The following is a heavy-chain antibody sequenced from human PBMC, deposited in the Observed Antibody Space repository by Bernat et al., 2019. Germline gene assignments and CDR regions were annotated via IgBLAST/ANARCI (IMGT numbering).Heavy chain of an antibody. Sequence: QLQLQESGPGLVKPSETLSLTCTVSGGSISSSSYYWGWIRQPPGKGLEWIGSIYYSVRTYYNPSLKSRVTVSIDTSKSQFALKLSSVTAADTAVYYCASRCNWGQGILVTVSS. CDR1: GGSISSSSYY. V-gene: IGHV4-39*01. CDR3: ASRCN. J-gene: IGHJ4*02. CDR2: IYYSVRT.